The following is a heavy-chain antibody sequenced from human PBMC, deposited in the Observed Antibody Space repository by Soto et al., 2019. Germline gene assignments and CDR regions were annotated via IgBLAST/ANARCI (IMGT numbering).Heavy chain of an antibody. J-gene: IGHJ4*02. CDR3: ARWVVGAMGFDY. D-gene: IGHD1-26*01. V-gene: IGHV4-31*03. Sequence: QVQLQESGPGLVKPSQTLSLTCTVSGGSISSGGYYWSWIRQHPGKGLEWIGYIYCSGSTYYNPSLKSRVTISVDTSKNQFSMKLSSVTAADTAVYYCARWVVGAMGFDYWGQGTLVTVSS. CDR1: GGSISSGGYY. CDR2: IYCSGST.